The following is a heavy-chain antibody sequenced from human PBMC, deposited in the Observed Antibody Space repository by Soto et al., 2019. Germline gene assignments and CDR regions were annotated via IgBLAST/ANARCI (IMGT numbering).Heavy chain of an antibody. CDR2: IIPIFGTA. J-gene: IGHJ4*02. CDR3: ASPTYYYDSSGYSRFPYDY. CDR1: GGTFSIYA. V-gene: IGHV1-69*13. Sequence: EASVKVSCKASGGTFSIYAISWVRQAPGQGLEWMGGIIPIFGTANYAQKFQGRVTITADESTSTAYMELSSLRSEDTAVYYCASPTYYYDSSGYSRFPYDYWGQGTLVTVSS. D-gene: IGHD3-22*01.